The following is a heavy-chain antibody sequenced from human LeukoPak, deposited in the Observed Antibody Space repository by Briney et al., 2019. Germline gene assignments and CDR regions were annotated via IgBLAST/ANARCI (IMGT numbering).Heavy chain of an antibody. CDR3: AKGDCSSTSCYAPADY. CDR2: ISGSGGST. V-gene: IGHV3-23*01. CDR1: GFTFSSDA. J-gene: IGHJ4*02. D-gene: IGHD2-2*01. Sequence: GGSLRPSCAGSGFTFSSDAMSWVRQAPGKGLEWVSAISGSGGSTYYADSVKGRFTISRDNSKNTLYLQMNSLRAEDTAVYYCAKGDCSSTSCYAPADYWGQGTLATVSS.